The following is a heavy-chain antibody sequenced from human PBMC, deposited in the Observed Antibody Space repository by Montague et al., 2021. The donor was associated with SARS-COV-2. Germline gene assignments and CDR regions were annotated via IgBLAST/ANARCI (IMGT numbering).Heavy chain of an antibody. CDR2: IYYSGST. CDR1: GGSISSYY. J-gene: IGHJ4*02. V-gene: IGHV4-59*01. CDR3: ARDRGGWRQLEAYFDY. D-gene: IGHD5-24*01. Sequence: SETLSLTCTVSGGSISSYYWSWIRQPPGKGLEWIGYIYYSGSTNYNPSLKSRVTISVDTSKNQFSLKLNSMTAADTAVYYCARDRGGWRQLEAYFDYWGRGTLVTVSS.